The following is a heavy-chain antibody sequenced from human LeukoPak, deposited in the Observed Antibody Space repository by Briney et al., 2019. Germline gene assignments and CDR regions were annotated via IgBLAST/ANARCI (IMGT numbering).Heavy chain of an antibody. V-gene: IGHV3-23*01. D-gene: IGHD1-26*01. CDR3: AREDSGNYYFDF. CDR2: ISGSGGFT. Sequence: PGGSLRLSCAASGFXFSSYTISWVRQAPGKGLEWVSAISGSGGFTYYADSVKGRFTISRDNSKNTLFLQMNSLRAEDTAVYYCAREDSGNYYFDFWGQGTLVTVSS. CDR1: GFXFSSYT. J-gene: IGHJ4*02.